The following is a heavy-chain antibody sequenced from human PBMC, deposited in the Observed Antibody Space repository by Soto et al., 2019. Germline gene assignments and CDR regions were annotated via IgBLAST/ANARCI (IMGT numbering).Heavy chain of an antibody. CDR1: GYTFTGYY. Sequence: QVQLVQSGAEVKKPGASVKVSCKASGYTFTGYYMHWVRQAPGQGLEWMGWINPNSGGTNYAQKFQGWVTMTRDTSISTAYMELSRLRSDDTAVYYYARGGVWGSGSHLGWYFDLWGRGTLVTVSS. D-gene: IGHD3-10*01. CDR3: ARGGVWGSGSHLGWYFDL. J-gene: IGHJ2*01. V-gene: IGHV1-2*04. CDR2: INPNSGGT.